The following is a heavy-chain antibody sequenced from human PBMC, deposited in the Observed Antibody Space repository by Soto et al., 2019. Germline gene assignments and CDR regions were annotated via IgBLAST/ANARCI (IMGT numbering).Heavy chain of an antibody. V-gene: IGHV1-24*01. CDR1: GYTLTELS. Sequence: GPSVKVSCKVSGYTLTELSMHWVRQAPGKGLEWMGGFDPEDGETIYAQKFQGRVTMTEDTSTDTAYMELSSLRSEDTAVYYCAVTYSSGWYYFDYWGQGTLVTVSS. D-gene: IGHD6-19*01. CDR2: FDPEDGET. CDR3: AVTYSSGWYYFDY. J-gene: IGHJ4*02.